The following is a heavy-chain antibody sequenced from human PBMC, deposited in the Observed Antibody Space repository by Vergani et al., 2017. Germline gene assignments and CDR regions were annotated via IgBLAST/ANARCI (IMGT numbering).Heavy chain of an antibody. V-gene: IGHV4-4*08. CDR2: VFRNGNV. CDR3: ARDFGGEWYFDL. Sequence: VLLQEPGPGLVRPSETLSLTCSVSGASIDSFYWSWIRQSPGKGLEWIGYVFRNGNVNYNPSFNFRVAIDTSNHELSLRVTSVTAADTAVDYCARDFGGEWYFDLWGRGATVTVSS. CDR1: GASIDSFY. J-gene: IGHJ2*01. D-gene: IGHD4-23*01.